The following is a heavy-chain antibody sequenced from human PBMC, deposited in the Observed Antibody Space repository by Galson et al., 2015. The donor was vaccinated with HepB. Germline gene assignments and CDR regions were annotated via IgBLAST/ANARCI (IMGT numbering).Heavy chain of an antibody. Sequence: SLRLSCAASGFTFSSYAMHWVRQAPGKGLEWVAVIPYDGSKKYYADSVKGRFAISRDNSKNTLYLQMDSLRVEDTAVYYCARGDVSDYVPTPFDSWGQGTLVTVSS. V-gene: IGHV3-30*09. CDR1: GFTFSSYA. CDR3: ARGDVSDYVPTPFDS. D-gene: IGHD1-26*01. J-gene: IGHJ4*02. CDR2: IPYDGSKK.